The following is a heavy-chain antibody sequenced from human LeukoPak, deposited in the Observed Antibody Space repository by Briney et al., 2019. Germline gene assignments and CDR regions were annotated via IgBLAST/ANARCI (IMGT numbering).Heavy chain of an antibody. Sequence: PGGSLRLSCAASGFTFSGSAMHWVRQASGKGLEWVGRIRSKANSYATAYAASVKGRFTISRDDSKNTAYLQMNSLKTEDTAVYYCTRHDDMGQQLDPSYYYGMDVWGQGTTVTVSS. V-gene: IGHV3-73*01. J-gene: IGHJ6*02. D-gene: IGHD6-13*01. CDR1: GFTFSGSA. CDR3: TRHDDMGQQLDPSYYYGMDV. CDR2: IRSKANSYAT.